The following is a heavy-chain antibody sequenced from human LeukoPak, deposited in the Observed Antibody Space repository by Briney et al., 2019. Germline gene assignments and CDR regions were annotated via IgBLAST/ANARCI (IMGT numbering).Heavy chain of an antibody. CDR3: ANKGDTIFGVVIVDY. Sequence: GGSLRLSCAASGFTFSSYGMHWVRQAPGKGLEWVAFIRYDGSNKYYADSVKGRFTISRDNSKNTLYLQMNSLRAEDTAVYYCANKGDTIFGVVIVDYWGQGTLVTVSS. CDR2: IRYDGSNK. V-gene: IGHV3-30*02. CDR1: GFTFSSYG. D-gene: IGHD3-3*01. J-gene: IGHJ4*02.